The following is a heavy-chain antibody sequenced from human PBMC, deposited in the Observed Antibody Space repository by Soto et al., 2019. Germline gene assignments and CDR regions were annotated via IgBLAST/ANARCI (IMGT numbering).Heavy chain of an antibody. CDR3: AKDRSIWHDHPVDY. Sequence: VGSLRLSCAASGFTFGGYGRSWVRQAPGRGLEWVSGISHSGSATYYADSVKGRFTISRDNSRNTLYLQMNSLGAEDTAVYYCAKDRSIWHDHPVDYWGQGTLVTVSS. CDR1: GFTFGGYG. CDR2: ISHSGSAT. J-gene: IGHJ4*02. V-gene: IGHV3-23*01. D-gene: IGHD2-21*01.